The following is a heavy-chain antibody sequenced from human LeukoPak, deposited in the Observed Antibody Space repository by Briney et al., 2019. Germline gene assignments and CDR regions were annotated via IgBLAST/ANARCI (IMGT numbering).Heavy chain of an antibody. Sequence: PSETLSLTCAVYGGSFSGYYWSWIRQPPGKGLEWIGEINHSGSTNYNPSLKSRVTISVDTSKNQFSLKLSSVTAADTAVYYCVSLNYGGNRLDYWGQGTLVTVSS. V-gene: IGHV4-34*01. CDR3: VSLNYGGNRLDY. CDR2: INHSGST. CDR1: GGSFSGYY. D-gene: IGHD4-23*01. J-gene: IGHJ4*02.